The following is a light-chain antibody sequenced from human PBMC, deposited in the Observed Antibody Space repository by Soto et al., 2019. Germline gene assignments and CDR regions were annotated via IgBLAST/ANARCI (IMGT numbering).Light chain of an antibody. CDR2: AAS. V-gene: IGKV1-39*01. CDR1: QSISNF. Sequence: DIQMTQSPSSLSASVGDRVTITCRASQSISNFLSWYQQKPGKAPKLLIYAASSLQSGVPSRFSGSGSGTDFTLTISSLEPEDFAVYYCQHRYNWLITFGQGTRLEIK. J-gene: IGKJ5*01. CDR3: QHRYNWLIT.